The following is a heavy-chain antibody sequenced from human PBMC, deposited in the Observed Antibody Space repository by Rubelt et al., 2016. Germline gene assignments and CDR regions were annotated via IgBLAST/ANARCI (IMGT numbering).Heavy chain of an antibody. D-gene: IGHD3-3*01. V-gene: IGHV3-21*01. CDR1: GFTFTTAG. CDR3: ARDGSEWSRDY. J-gene: IGHJ4*02. CDR2: IVYSGDSQ. Sequence: GGGLVKPGGSLRLSCAASGFTFTTAGMTWIRQAPGKGLEWVSTIVYSGDSQYYADSVKGRFAISSDNTRNSLFLQMNSLRADDTAIYYCARDGSEWSRDYWGQGTLVTVSS.